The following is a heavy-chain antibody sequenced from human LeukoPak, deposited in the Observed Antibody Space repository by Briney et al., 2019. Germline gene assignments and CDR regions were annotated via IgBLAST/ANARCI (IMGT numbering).Heavy chain of an antibody. J-gene: IGHJ5*02. V-gene: IGHV4-59*01. Sequence: SETLSLTCTVSGGSISSYYWSWIRQPPGKGLEWIGYIYYSGSTNYNPSLKSRVTISVDTSTNQFSLKLSSVTAADTAVYYCARGGGGYPPYLWGQGTLVTVSS. CDR3: ARGGGGYPPYL. D-gene: IGHD2-21*01. CDR2: IYYSGST. CDR1: GGSISSYY.